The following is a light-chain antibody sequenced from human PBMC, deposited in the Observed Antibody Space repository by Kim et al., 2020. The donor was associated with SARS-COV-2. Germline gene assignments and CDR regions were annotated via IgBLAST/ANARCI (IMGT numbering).Light chain of an antibody. CDR2: EVT. CDR3: GSYAGSNNCV. V-gene: IGLV2-8*01. J-gene: IGLJ1*01. Sequence: GQSAPMTGPGNSIDVGNYSAVSGSQQDPGKATNLMVCEVTRRPSGVPDRFPGSKSGTTACLTVSGLQAEDEAEYYCGSYAGSNNCVSGSGTKVTVL. CDR1: SIDVGNYSA.